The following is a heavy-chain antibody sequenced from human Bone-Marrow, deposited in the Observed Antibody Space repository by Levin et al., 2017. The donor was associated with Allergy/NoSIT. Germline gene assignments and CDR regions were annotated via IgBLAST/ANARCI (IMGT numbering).Heavy chain of an antibody. V-gene: IGHV4-4*02. Sequence: NPSETLSLTCAVSGDFISRSNRWSWVRQPPGKGLEWIGEIYHSGSTNYKSSLKSRLTISVDKSKKWVSLRLSSVTAADTAVYYCAGGADDAFDIWGQGTMVTV. CDR1: GDFISRSNR. D-gene: IGHD3-10*01. CDR3: AGGADDAFDI. J-gene: IGHJ3*02. CDR2: IYHSGST.